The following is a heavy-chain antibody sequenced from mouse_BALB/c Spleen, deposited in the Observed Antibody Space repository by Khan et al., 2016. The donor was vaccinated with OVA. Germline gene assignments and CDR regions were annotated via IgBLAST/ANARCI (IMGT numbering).Heavy chain of an antibody. CDR3: ARDGSQYNYAMNY. D-gene: IGHD2-3*01. CDR1: GYSITSDYA. Sequence: EVQLVESGPGLVKPSQSLSLTCTVTGYSITSDYAWNWIRQFPGNKLEWMGYISYSGSTNYNPALKSRISITRDTSKNQFFLKLNSVTTEDTATYYCARDGSQYNYAMNYWGQGTSVTVSA. J-gene: IGHJ4*01. CDR2: ISYSGST. V-gene: IGHV3-2*02.